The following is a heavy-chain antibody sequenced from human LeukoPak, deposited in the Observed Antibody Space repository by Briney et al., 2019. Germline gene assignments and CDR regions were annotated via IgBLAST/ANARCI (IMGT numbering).Heavy chain of an antibody. J-gene: IGHJ3*02. Sequence: SETLSLTCTVSGGSISNTNWWSWVRQPPGKGLEWIGEIYHSGNTNYNPSLKSRVTVSVDKSKNQFSLRLSSVTAADTAVYYCARDLEYYYDSSGYWDAFDIWGLGTMVTVSS. CDR1: GGSISNTNW. CDR3: ARDLEYYYDSSGYWDAFDI. CDR2: IYHSGNT. V-gene: IGHV4-4*02. D-gene: IGHD3-22*01.